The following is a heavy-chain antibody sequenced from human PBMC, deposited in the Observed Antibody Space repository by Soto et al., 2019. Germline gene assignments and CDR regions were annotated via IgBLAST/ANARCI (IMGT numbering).Heavy chain of an antibody. J-gene: IGHJ6*03. D-gene: IGHD2-2*01. CDR1: GGSISSGGYY. CDR3: ARARGVLLWGGYYMDV. CDR2: IYYSGST. V-gene: IGHV4-31*03. Sequence: SETLSLTCTVSGGSISSGGYYWSWIRQHPGKGLEWIGYIYYSGSTYYNPSLKSRVTISVDTSKNQFSLKLSSVIAADTAVYYCARARGVLLWGGYYMDVWGKGTTVTVSS.